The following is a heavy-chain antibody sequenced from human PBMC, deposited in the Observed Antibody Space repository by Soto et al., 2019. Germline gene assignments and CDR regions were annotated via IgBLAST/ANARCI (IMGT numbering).Heavy chain of an antibody. CDR1: GGSISSYY. CDR2: IYTSGST. V-gene: IGHV4-4*07. CDR3: ARNGGYCTMGVCAAYYYYYGIDV. J-gene: IGHJ6*01. D-gene: IGHD2-8*01. Sequence: SSETLSLTCTVSGGSISSYYWSWIRPPAGKGLEWIGRIYTSGSTNYNPSLKSRVTMSVDTSKNQFSLKLSSVTAADTAVYYCARNGGYCTMGVCAAYYYYYGIDVWEQGTTVTVSS.